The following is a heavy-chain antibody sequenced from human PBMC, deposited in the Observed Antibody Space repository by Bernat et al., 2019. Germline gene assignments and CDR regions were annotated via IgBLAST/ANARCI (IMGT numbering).Heavy chain of an antibody. CDR2: ISYDGSNK. CDR3: AKGGVVVPRGRRRWFDP. J-gene: IGHJ5*02. D-gene: IGHD2-2*01. Sequence: QVQLVESGGGVVQPGRSLRLSCAASGFTFSSYGMHWVRQAPGKGLEWVAVISYDGSNKYYADSVKGRFTISRDNSKNTLYLQMNSLRAEDTAVYYCAKGGVVVPRGRRRWFDPWGQGTLVTVSS. V-gene: IGHV3-30*18. CDR1: GFTFSSYG.